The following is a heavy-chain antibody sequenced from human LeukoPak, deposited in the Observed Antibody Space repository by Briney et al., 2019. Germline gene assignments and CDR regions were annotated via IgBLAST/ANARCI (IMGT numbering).Heavy chain of an antibody. CDR1: GYTFTGYY. Sequence: ASVKVSCKASGYTFTGYYMHWVRRAPAQGLEWMGWINPNSGGTNYAQKFQGRVTMTRDMSTSTVYMELSSLRSEDTAVYYCARGPEIEEGYYFDYWGQGTLVTVSS. J-gene: IGHJ4*02. V-gene: IGHV1-2*02. CDR3: ARGPEIEEGYYFDY. D-gene: IGHD1-14*01. CDR2: INPNSGGT.